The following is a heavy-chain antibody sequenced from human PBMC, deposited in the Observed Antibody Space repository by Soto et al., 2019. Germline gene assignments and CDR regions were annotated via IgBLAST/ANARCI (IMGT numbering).Heavy chain of an antibody. CDR2: IYWDDDK. V-gene: IGHV2-5*02. CDR3: AHVVDCSSTSCYFDY. D-gene: IGHD2-2*01. Sequence: QITLKESGPTLVKPTQTLTLTCTFSGFSLSTSGVGVGWIRQPPGKALEWLALIYWDDDKRYSPSLKSRLTITKDTSKNRVVLTMTNMDPVDTATYYCAHVVDCSSTSCYFDYWGQGTLVTVSS. J-gene: IGHJ4*02. CDR1: GFSLSTSGVG.